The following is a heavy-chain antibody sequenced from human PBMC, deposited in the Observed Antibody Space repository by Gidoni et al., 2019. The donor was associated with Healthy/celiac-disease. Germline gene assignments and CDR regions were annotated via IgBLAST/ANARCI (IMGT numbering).Heavy chain of an antibody. J-gene: IGHJ3*02. Sequence: QLQLGQSGAVVKKPGASVRVSCTASGYTFRRYYLHWVRRAPGQGLEWMGIINPSGGSTSYAQKFQGRVTMTRDTSTSTVYMELSSLRSEDTAVYYCAVYCSGGSCREDAFDIWGQGTMVTVSS. CDR1: GYTFRRYY. CDR2: INPSGGST. D-gene: IGHD2-15*01. CDR3: AVYCSGGSCREDAFDI. V-gene: IGHV1-46*03.